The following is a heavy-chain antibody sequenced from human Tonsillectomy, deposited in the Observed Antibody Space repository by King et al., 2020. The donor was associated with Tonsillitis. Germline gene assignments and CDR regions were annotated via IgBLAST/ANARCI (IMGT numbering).Heavy chain of an antibody. J-gene: IGHJ4*02. CDR1: GFTFSSYA. CDR2: ISGSGRST. V-gene: IGHV3-23*04. D-gene: IGHD5-18*01. Sequence: VQLVESGGGLVQPGGSLRLSCAASGFTFSSYAMSWVRQAPGKGLEWVSAISGSGRSTYYADPVKGRFTISRDNSKNTLYLQMNSLRAEDTAVYYCANPGYSYGKGEVYWGQGTLVTVSS. CDR3: ANPGYSYGKGEVY.